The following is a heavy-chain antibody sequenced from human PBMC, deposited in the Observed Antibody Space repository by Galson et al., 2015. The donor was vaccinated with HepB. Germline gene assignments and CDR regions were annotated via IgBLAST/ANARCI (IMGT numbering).Heavy chain of an antibody. CDR2: INPSGGLT. V-gene: IGHV1-46*03. Sequence: SVKVSCKASGYTFTSQYIHWVRQAPGQGLYWMGIINPSGGLTSYAQSFQGRVTMTRDTSTNTVYMELSSLRSEDTAVYYCARDKSTGPSPNYFMDVWGKGTTVTVS. D-gene: IGHD1-14*01. CDR1: GYTFTSQY. CDR3: ARDKSTGPSPNYFMDV. J-gene: IGHJ6*03.